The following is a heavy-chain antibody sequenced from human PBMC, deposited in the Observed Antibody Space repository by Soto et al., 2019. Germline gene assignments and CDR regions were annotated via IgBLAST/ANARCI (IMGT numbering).Heavy chain of an antibody. Sequence: SETLSLTCTVSGGSISSYYWSWIRQPPGKGLEWIGYIYYSGSTNYNPSLKSRVTISVDTSKNQFSLKLSSVTAADTAVYYCARHFGGGSGYGPFASWGQGTLVTGSS. V-gene: IGHV4-59*08. D-gene: IGHD5-12*01. CDR1: GGSISSYY. CDR2: IYYSGST. J-gene: IGHJ5*01. CDR3: ARHFGGGSGYGPFAS.